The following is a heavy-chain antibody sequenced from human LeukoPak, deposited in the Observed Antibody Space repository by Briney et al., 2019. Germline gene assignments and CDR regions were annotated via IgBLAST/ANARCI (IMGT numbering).Heavy chain of an antibody. D-gene: IGHD3-22*01. CDR2: ISYHGRDK. V-gene: IGHV3-30*04. CDR1: GFTFSGFA. CDR3: TKERGGGGRRINLMVGGYGP. J-gene: IGHJ5*02. Sequence: GTSLRLSCAGSGFTFSGFAMHWVRHAPGKGLEWVAAISYHGRDKYYADAVSGRFTISRDNSKNTLHLEMNSLRTDDTAVYYCTKERGGGGRRINLMVGGYGPWGQGTQVTVSS.